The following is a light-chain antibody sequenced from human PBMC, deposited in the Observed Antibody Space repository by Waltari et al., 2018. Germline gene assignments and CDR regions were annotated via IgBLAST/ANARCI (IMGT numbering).Light chain of an antibody. CDR3: QQRHSWPLT. V-gene: IGKV3-11*01. Sequence: EIVLTQPPATLSLSPGERATLSCRASQSISSYLGWYQQKPGQAPRLLIYDASNRATGIPARFSGSGSGTDFTLTISSLEPEDFAVYYCQQRHSWPLTFGGGTKVEI. CDR2: DAS. J-gene: IGKJ4*01. CDR1: QSISSY.